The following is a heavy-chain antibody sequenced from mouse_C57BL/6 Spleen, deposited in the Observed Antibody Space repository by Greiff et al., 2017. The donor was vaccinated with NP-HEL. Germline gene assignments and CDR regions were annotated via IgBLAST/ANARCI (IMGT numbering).Heavy chain of an antibody. Sequence: EVQGVESGPGMVKPSQSLSLTCTVTGYSITSGYDWHWIRHFPGNKLEWMGYISYSGSTNYNPSLKSRISITHDTSKNHFFLKLNSVTTEDTATYYCARDGYYPYYAMDYWGQGTSVTVSS. D-gene: IGHD2-3*01. CDR2: ISYSGST. J-gene: IGHJ4*01. CDR1: GYSITSGYD. V-gene: IGHV3-1*01. CDR3: ARDGYYPYYAMDY.